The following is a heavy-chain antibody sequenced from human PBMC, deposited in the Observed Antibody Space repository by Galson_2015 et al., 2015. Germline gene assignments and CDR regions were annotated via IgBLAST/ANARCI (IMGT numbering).Heavy chain of an antibody. CDR2: INLDSGVT. V-gene: IGHV1-2*06. CDR3: ARGAADLVPTSMDYKFAVGDNWFDS. J-gene: IGHJ5*01. CDR1: GFTFTDYY. Sequence: QSGAEVKKPGESLKISCKGSGFTFTDYYLHWVRQAPGQGLEWMGRINLDSGVTKYAQKFQVRVTMTRDTSIDTGLMELSRLRSDDTALYYCARGAADLVPTSMDYKFAVGDNWFDSWGQGTLVTVSS. D-gene: IGHD2-2*01.